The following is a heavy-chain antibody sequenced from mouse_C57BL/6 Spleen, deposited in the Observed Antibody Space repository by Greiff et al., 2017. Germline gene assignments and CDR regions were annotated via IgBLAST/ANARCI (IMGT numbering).Heavy chain of an antibody. D-gene: IGHD2-1*01. CDR1: GFTFSDYG. V-gene: IGHV5-17*01. CDR3: ARDGKYVGFAY. J-gene: IGHJ3*01. CDR2: ISSGSSTI. Sequence: EVQLVESGGGLVKPGGSLKLSCAASGFTFSDYGMHWVRQAPEKGLEWVAYISSGSSTIYYADTVKGRFTLSRDNAKNTLFLQMTSLKSEDTARYYCARDGKYVGFAYWGQGTLVTVSA.